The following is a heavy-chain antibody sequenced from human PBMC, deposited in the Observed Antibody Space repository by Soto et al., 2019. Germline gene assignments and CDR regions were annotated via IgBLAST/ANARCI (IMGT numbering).Heavy chain of an antibody. Sequence: NPSETLSLTCTFSCGSISSSSYYWGWIRQPPGKGLEWIGSIYYSGSTYYDPSLKSRVTISVDTSKNQFSLKLSSVTAADTAVYYCARQVGIAAAGSLHHAYGRYNWFDPWGQGTLVTVSS. CDR2: IYYSGST. V-gene: IGHV4-39*01. J-gene: IGHJ5*02. D-gene: IGHD6-13*01. CDR3: ARQVGIAAAGSLHHAYGRYNWFDP. CDR1: CGSISSSSYY.